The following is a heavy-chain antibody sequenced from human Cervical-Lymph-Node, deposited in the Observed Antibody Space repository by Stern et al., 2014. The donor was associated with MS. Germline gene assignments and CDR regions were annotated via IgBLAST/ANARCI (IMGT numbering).Heavy chain of an antibody. J-gene: IGHJ5*02. Sequence: QVQLQQWGAGLLKPSETLSLTCGAYGGSFSGYYWSWIRQPPGKGLEWIGEINQSGSPNYNPSLKSRVTISVDTSKNQFSLKLSSVTAADTAVYYCARGRHYGDYSVGFDPWGQGTLVTVSS. CDR3: ARGRHYGDYSVGFDP. CDR2: INQSGSP. V-gene: IGHV4-34*01. D-gene: IGHD4-17*01. CDR1: GGSFSGYY.